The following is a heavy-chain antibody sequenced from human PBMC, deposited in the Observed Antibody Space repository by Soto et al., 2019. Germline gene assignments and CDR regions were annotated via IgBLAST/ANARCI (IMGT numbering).Heavy chain of an antibody. CDR2: ISAYNGNT. D-gene: IGHD3-10*01. V-gene: IGHV1-18*01. CDR1: GYTFTSYG. CDR3: ARDSDVLLWFGESSDAFDI. Sequence: GASLKVSCKASGYTFTSYGISWVRQAPGQGLEWMGWISAYNGNTNYAQKLQGRVTMTTDTSTSTAYMELRSLRSDDTAVYYCARDSDVLLWFGESSDAFDIWGQGTMVTVSS. J-gene: IGHJ3*02.